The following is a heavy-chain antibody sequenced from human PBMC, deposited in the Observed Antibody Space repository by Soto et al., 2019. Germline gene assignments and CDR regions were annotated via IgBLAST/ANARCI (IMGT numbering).Heavy chain of an antibody. CDR3: ARTLDYGHMDV. D-gene: IGHD3-16*01. CDR2: IYRSGST. CDR1: GDSVRNQY. Sequence: SETPSLTCTVSGDSVRNQYWSWIRRPPGRGLEWIGYIYRSGSTKYNPSLKSRLTISVGTSKNQFSLKLSSVTAADTAVYYCARTLDYGHMDVWGKGTTVTVSS. J-gene: IGHJ6*03. V-gene: IGHV4-4*09.